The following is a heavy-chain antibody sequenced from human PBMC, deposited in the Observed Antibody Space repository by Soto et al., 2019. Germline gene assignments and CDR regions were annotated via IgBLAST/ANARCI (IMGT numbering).Heavy chain of an antibody. Sequence: TLSVTCSVSGGSISSSGYYCTWIRQHPGKGLEWIGYVYYSGSTYYNPSLKSRVTISVDTSRNQFSLNLRSVTAADTAVYYCAREEYRLFDPWGQGTLVTVSS. D-gene: IGHD5-18*01. CDR3: AREEYRLFDP. CDR1: GGSISSSGYY. J-gene: IGHJ5*02. V-gene: IGHV4-31*03. CDR2: VYYSGST.